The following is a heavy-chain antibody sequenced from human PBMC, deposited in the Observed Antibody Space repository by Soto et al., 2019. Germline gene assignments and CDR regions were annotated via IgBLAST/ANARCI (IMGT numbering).Heavy chain of an antibody. CDR3: ASQDRGWPPPWYFDL. CDR1: GGSISSSSYY. V-gene: IGHV4-39*01. D-gene: IGHD6-19*01. CDR2: IYYSGST. J-gene: IGHJ2*01. Sequence: PSETLSLTCTVSGGSISSSSYYWGWIRQPPGKGLEWIGSIYYSGSTYYNPSLKSRVTISVDTSKNQFSLKLSSVTAADTAVYYCASQDRGWPPPWYFDLWGRGTLVTVSS.